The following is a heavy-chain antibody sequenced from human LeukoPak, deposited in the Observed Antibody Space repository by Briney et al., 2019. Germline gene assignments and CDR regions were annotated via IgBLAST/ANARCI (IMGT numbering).Heavy chain of an antibody. CDR2: IYYSGGT. CDR1: GGSISTYY. J-gene: IGHJ4*02. D-gene: IGHD3-22*01. CDR3: ARGQNYYDSSGYIDY. V-gene: IGHV4-59*01. Sequence: SETLSLTRTVSGGSISTYYWSWIRQPPGKGLEWIGYIYYSGGTNYNPSLKSRVTISVDTSRNQFSLKLSSVTAADTAVYYCARGQNYYDSSGYIDYWGQGTLVTVSS.